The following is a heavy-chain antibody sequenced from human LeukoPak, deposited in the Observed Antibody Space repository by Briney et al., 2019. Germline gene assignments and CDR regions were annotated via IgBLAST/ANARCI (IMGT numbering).Heavy chain of an antibody. CDR1: GFTFSGHW. Sequence: GRSLRLSCVASGFTFSGHWMHWVRQVPGKGLMAVSRITPDGNAAAYADSVKGRFTISRDNSKNTLYLEMNSLTAEDTALYHCTRSGYSNGYDYWGQGTLVTVSS. D-gene: IGHD2-15*01. J-gene: IGHJ4*02. CDR3: TRSGYSNGYDY. CDR2: ITPDGNAA. V-gene: IGHV3-74*03.